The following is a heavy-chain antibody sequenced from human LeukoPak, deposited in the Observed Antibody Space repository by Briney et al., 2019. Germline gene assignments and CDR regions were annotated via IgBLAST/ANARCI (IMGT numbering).Heavy chain of an antibody. V-gene: IGHV1-2*02. CDR3: ARDRRVYYDSSGYSWWSFDY. CDR1: GYTFTGYY. CDR2: INPNSGGT. D-gene: IGHD3-22*01. Sequence: ASVKVSCKASGYTFTGYYMHWVRQAPGQGLEWMGWINPNSGGTNYAQKFLGRVTMTRDTSISTAYMELSRLRSDDTAVYYCARDRRVYYDSSGYSWWSFDYWGQGTLVTVSS. J-gene: IGHJ4*02.